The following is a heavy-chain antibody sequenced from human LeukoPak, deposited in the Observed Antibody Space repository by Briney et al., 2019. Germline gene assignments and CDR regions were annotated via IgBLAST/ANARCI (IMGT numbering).Heavy chain of an antibody. CDR2: ISAYNGNT. D-gene: IGHD4-17*01. CDR1: GYTFTSYG. V-gene: IGHV1-18*01. Sequence: ASVKVSCKASGYTFTSYGISWVRQAPGQGHERMGLISAYNGNTNYAQKLQGRVTMTTDTSTRTAYMELRSMRSDDTAVYYCARDGGQTTVTTRYYYYSGMDVWGQGTTVTVSS. CDR3: ARDGGQTTVTTRYYYYSGMDV. J-gene: IGHJ6*02.